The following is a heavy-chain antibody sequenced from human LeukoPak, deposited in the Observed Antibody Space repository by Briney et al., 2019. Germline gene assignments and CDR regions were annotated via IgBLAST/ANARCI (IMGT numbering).Heavy chain of an antibody. Sequence: SETLSLTCIVSGGSISSYDWSWTRQPPGKGLEWIGYIYYSGSTNYNASLKSRVTISVDTSKNQVSLKLNSVTAADTAVYYCARRPYCGGDCYYDYWGQGTLVTVSS. CDR1: GGSISSYD. J-gene: IGHJ4*02. V-gene: IGHV4-59*01. CDR2: IYYSGST. D-gene: IGHD2-21*02. CDR3: ARRPYCGGDCYYDY.